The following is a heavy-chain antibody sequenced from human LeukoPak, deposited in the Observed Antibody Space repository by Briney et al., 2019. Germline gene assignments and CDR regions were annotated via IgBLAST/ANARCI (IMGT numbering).Heavy chain of an antibody. J-gene: IGHJ4*02. CDR2: IYYSGST. D-gene: IGHD5-24*01. CDR1: GASISSLNL. Sequence: SETLSLTCAVSGASISSLNLWSWVRQPPGKGLEWIGYIYYSGSTYYNPSLKSRVTISVDTSKNQFSLKLSSVTAADTAVYYCARGGDGYNSNFDYWGQGTLVTVSS. CDR3: ARGGDGYNSNFDY. V-gene: IGHV4-4*02.